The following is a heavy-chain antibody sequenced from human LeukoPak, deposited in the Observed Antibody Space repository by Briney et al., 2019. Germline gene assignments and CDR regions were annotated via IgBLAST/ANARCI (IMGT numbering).Heavy chain of an antibody. D-gene: IGHD2-15*01. CDR3: ARHSAVAATGSPFDY. J-gene: IGHJ4*02. CDR1: GGSISSSSYY. Sequence: PSETLSLTSTVSGGSISSSSYYWGWIRQPPGKGLEWIGSIYYSGSTYYNPSLKSRVTISVDTSKNQFSLKLSSVTAADTAVYYCARHSAVAATGSPFDYWGQGTLVTVSS. CDR2: IYYSGST. V-gene: IGHV4-39*01.